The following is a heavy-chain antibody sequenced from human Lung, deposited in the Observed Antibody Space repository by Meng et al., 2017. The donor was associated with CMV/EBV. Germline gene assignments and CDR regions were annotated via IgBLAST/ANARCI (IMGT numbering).Heavy chain of an antibody. J-gene: IGHJ6*02. CDR3: AKDRVARWLAAEVDYYGMDA. Sequence: GGSLRLXCAPSGLIFSSYAMHWIRQAPGKGLEWVALVYYDGSNQYYSDSVRGRFNISRDNSKNTLFLQMNSLRGEDTGVYYCAKDRVARWLAAEVDYYGMDAWGQGXTVTVSS. CDR1: GLIFSSYA. D-gene: IGHD6-19*01. V-gene: IGHV3-33*06. CDR2: VYYDGSNQ.